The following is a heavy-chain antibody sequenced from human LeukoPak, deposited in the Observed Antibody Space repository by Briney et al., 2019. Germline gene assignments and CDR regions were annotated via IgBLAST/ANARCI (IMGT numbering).Heavy chain of an antibody. J-gene: IGHJ5*02. CDR3: ARDHPYSYGS. V-gene: IGHV4-31*03. Sequence: SETLSLTCTVSGGSISSGGYYWSWVRQHPGKGLEWIGYIYYSGSTYYNPSLKSRVTISVDTSKNQFSLKLSSVTAADTAVYYCARDHPYSYGSWGQGTLVTVSS. CDR1: GGSISSGGYY. D-gene: IGHD5-18*01. CDR2: IYYSGST.